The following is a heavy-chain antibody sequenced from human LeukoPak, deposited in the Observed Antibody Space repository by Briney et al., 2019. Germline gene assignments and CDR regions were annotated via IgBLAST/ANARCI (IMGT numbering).Heavy chain of an antibody. CDR3: ARVQYSSGWYYFDY. V-gene: IGHV3-13*01. Sequence: GGSLRLSCAASGFTFSSYDMHWVRQATGKGLELVSAICTAGDTYYPGSVKGRFTISREKAKNSLYLQMNSLRAGDTAVYYCARVQYSSGWYYFDYWGQGTLVTVSS. CDR1: GFTFSSYD. CDR2: ICTAGDT. J-gene: IGHJ4*02. D-gene: IGHD6-19*01.